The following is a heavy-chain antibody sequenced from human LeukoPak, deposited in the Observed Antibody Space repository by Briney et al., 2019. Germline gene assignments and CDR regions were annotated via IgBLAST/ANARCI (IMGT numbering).Heavy chain of an antibody. J-gene: IGHJ4*02. Sequence: PGGSLRLSCAASGFTFSSYSMNWVRQAPGKGPEWVSSISSSSSYIYYADSVKGRFTISRDNAKNSLYLQMNSLRAEDTAVYYCARDGARPAIWFDYWGQGTLVTVSS. CDR3: ARDGARPAIWFDY. V-gene: IGHV3-21*01. D-gene: IGHD6-6*01. CDR2: ISSSSSYI. CDR1: GFTFSSYS.